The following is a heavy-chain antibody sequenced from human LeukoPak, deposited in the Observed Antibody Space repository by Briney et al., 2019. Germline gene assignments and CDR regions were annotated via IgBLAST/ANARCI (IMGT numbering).Heavy chain of an antibody. D-gene: IGHD1-14*01. V-gene: IGHV3-30*02. CDR3: AKDRTGGTDAFDI. Sequence: GGSLRLSCVASGFSFSNYGTHWVRQAPGKGLEWVTFMQYDGSVEFYADSVKGRFTISRDNSKDTLYLDMDSLRAEDTAVYYCAKDRTGGTDAFDIWGQGTMVTVSS. J-gene: IGHJ3*02. CDR1: GFSFSNYG. CDR2: MQYDGSVE.